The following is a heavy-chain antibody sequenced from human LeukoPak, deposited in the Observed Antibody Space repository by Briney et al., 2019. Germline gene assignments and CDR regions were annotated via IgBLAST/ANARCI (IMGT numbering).Heavy chain of an antibody. J-gene: IGHJ4*02. Sequence: SETLSLTCTVSGGSFTDYYWGWIRQPPGKGLEWIGSIYYRQNTLYNPTLTNRDSISIDTSKGRFSLNLNSVTAADTAVYFCTRDREHGTQDSWGQGTLVTVS. D-gene: IGHD1-26*01. CDR2: IYYRQNT. CDR3: TRDREHGTQDS. CDR1: GGSFTDYY. V-gene: IGHV4-59*12.